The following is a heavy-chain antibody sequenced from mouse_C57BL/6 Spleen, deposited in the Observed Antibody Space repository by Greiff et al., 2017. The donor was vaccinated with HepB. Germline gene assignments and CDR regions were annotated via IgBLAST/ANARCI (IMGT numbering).Heavy chain of an antibody. CDR1: GYTFTSYW. J-gene: IGHJ4*01. V-gene: IGHV1-52*01. CDR2: IDPSDSET. Sequence: QVQLQQPGAELVRPGSSVKLSCKASGYTFTSYWMHWVKQRPIQGLEWIGNIDPSDSETHYNQKFKDKATVTVDKSSSTAYMQLSSLTSEDSAVYYCARRGGYAMDYWGQGTSVTVSS. CDR3: ARRGGYAMDY.